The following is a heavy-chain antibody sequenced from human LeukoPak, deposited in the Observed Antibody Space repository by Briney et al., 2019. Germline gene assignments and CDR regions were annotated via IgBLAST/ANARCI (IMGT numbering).Heavy chain of an antibody. CDR1: GFTFSDYY. CDR3: ARDGGYSYGPHGY. CDR2: ISSGSYP. J-gene: IGHJ4*02. D-gene: IGHD5-18*01. V-gene: IGHV3-11*05. Sequence: KPGGSLRLSCAASGFTFSDYYMSWIRQAPAKGLEWVSYISSGSYPNYADSVKGRFTISRDNAKNSLYLQMKSLRAENTAVYYGARDGGYSYGPHGYWGQGTLVTVSS.